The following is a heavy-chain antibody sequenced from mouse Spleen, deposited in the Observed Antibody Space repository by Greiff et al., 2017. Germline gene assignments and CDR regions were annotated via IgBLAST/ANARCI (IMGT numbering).Heavy chain of an antibody. CDR3: ARREYYGSSSLWYFDV. CDR1: GYTFTSYG. Sequence: QVQLQQSGAELARPGASVKLSCKASGYTFTSYGISWVKQRTGQGLEWIGEIYPRSGNTYYNEKFKGKATLTADKSSSTAYMELRSLTSEDSAVYFCARREYYGSSSLWYFDVWGAGTTVTVSS. D-gene: IGHD1-1*01. CDR2: IYPRSGNT. V-gene: IGHV1-81*01. J-gene: IGHJ1*01.